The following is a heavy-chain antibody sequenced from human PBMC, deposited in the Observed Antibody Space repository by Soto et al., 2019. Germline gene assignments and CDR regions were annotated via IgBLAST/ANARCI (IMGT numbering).Heavy chain of an antibody. CDR2: ISYDGSNK. Sequence: LRLSCAASGFTFSSYGMHWVRQAPGKGLEWVAVISYDGSNKYYADSMKGRFTISRDNSKNTLYLQMNSLRAEDTAVYYCAKGRRITMVRGVITCMDVWGQGTTVTVSS. V-gene: IGHV3-30*18. CDR3: AKGRRITMVRGVITCMDV. J-gene: IGHJ6*02. D-gene: IGHD3-10*01. CDR1: GFTFSSYG.